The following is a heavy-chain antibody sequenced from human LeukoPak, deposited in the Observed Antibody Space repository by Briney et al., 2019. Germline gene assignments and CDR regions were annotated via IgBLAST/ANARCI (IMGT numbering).Heavy chain of an antibody. CDR1: GGSISSSNW. CDR2: IYHSGST. V-gene: IGHV4-4*02. Sequence: PSGTLSLTCAVSGGSISSSNWWSWVRQPPGKGLEWIGEIYHSGSTNYNPSLKSRVTISVDKSKNQFSLKLSSVTAADTAVYYCARVTTAVVVVAATRTPVYYFDYWGQGTLVTVSS. J-gene: IGHJ4*02. CDR3: ARVTTAVVVVAATRTPVYYFDY. D-gene: IGHD2-15*01.